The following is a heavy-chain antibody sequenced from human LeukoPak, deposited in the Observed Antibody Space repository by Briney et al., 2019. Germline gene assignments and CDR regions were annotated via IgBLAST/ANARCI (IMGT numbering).Heavy chain of an antibody. CDR2: IYYIGST. CDR3: ARGRLHGWYYNY. V-gene: IGHV4-59*01. Sequence: SETLPLTCTVSGGSISSYYWSWIRQAPGKGLEWIGYIYYIGSTTYNPSLKSRVTMSVDTSKNQFSLRLTSVTAADTAVYYCARGRLHGWYYNYWGQGTLVTVSS. D-gene: IGHD4-11*01. CDR1: GGSISSYY. J-gene: IGHJ4*02.